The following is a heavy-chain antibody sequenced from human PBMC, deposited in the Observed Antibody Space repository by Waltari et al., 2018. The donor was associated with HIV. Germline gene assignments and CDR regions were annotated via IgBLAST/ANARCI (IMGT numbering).Heavy chain of an antibody. CDR3: STYGDSEAFDI. J-gene: IGHJ3*02. Sequence: EVQLVESGGVVVQPGGSLRLSCAASGFTFDDYAMHWVRQAPGKGLEWVSLISWDGGSTYYADSVKGLFTISRDNSKNSLYLQMNSLRAEDTALYYCSTYGDSEAFDIWGQGTMVTVSS. V-gene: IGHV3-43D*03. D-gene: IGHD4-17*01. CDR2: ISWDGGST. CDR1: GFTFDDYA.